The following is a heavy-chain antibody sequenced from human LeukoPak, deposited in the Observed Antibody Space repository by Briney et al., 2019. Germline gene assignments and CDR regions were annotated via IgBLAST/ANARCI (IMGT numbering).Heavy chain of an antibody. Sequence: GGSLRLSCAASGFTFSSYGMHWVRQAPGKGLEWVAVISFDGSNKYYADPVKGRFTITRDNSKNTLYLQMNSLRAEDTAVYYCAKDSKYYDILTGYSHFDYWGQGTLVTVSS. D-gene: IGHD3-9*01. V-gene: IGHV3-30*18. J-gene: IGHJ4*02. CDR3: AKDSKYYDILTGYSHFDY. CDR1: GFTFSSYG. CDR2: ISFDGSNK.